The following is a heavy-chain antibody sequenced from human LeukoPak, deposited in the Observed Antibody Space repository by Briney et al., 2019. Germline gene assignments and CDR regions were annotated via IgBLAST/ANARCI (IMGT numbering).Heavy chain of an antibody. V-gene: IGHV4-61*02. CDR3: ARAPGGYLVY. J-gene: IGHJ4*02. D-gene: IGHD3-16*01. Sequence: SQTLSLTCTVSGGSISSGSYYWSWIRQPAGKGLEWIGRIYTSGSTNYNPSLKSRVTISVDTSKNQFSLKLSSVTAADTAVYYCARAPGGYLVYWGQGTLVTVSS. CDR1: GGSISSGSYY. CDR2: IYTSGST.